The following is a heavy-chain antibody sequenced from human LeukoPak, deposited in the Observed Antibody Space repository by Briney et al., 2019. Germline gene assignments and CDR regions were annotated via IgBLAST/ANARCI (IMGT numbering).Heavy chain of an antibody. CDR3: SIVVVPAATLDYFDY. CDR2: IYTSGST. CDR1: GGSISSYY. D-gene: IGHD2-2*01. Sequence: PSETLSLTCTVSGGSISSYYWSWIRQPAGKGLEWIGRIYTSGSTNYNPSLKSRVTISVDTSKNQFSLKLSSVTAADTAVYYCSIVVVPAATLDYFDYWGQGTLVTVSS. J-gene: IGHJ4*02. V-gene: IGHV4-4*07.